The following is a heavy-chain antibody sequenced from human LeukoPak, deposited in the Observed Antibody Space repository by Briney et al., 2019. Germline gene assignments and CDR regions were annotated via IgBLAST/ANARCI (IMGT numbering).Heavy chain of an antibody. CDR2: ISSNSDYI. CDR1: GFTFSSYS. Sequence: GGSLRLSCAASGFTFSSYSMSWVRQAPGKGPEWASSISSNSDYIYYADSVKGRFTISRDNAKNSLYLQMNSLRAEDTAVYYCAREGNWNFDYWGQGTLVTVSS. D-gene: IGHD1-1*01. CDR3: AREGNWNFDY. J-gene: IGHJ4*02. V-gene: IGHV3-21*01.